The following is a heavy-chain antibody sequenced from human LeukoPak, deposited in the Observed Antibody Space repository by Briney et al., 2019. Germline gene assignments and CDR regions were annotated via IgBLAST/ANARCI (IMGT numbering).Heavy chain of an antibody. Sequence: PGGSLRLSCAASGFTFSSYSMNWVRQAPGKGLEWVSYISSSSSTIYYADSVKGRFTISRDNAKNSLYLQMNSLRAEDTAVYYCARGTRFFSGWLFDRRYYFDYWGQGTLVTVSS. D-gene: IGHD3-22*01. CDR1: GFTFSSYS. V-gene: IGHV3-48*01. CDR3: ARGTRFFSGWLFDRRYYFDY. J-gene: IGHJ4*02. CDR2: ISSSSSTI.